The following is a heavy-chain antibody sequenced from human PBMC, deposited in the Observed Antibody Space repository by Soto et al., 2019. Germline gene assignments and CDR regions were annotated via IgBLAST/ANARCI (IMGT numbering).Heavy chain of an antibody. CDR3: ARFDYYDRSGYLDFGPQ. V-gene: IGHV4-59*01. CDR2: IHYNGNT. Sequence: SETLSLTCTVSGDSISAYSWSWVRQPPGKGLEWIGNIHYNGNTKYNPSLKSRVTISVDTSKNQFSLKLSSVTAADTAVYYCARFDYYDRSGYLDFGPQWGQGPLVTVSS. J-gene: IGHJ4*02. D-gene: IGHD3-22*01. CDR1: GDSISAYS.